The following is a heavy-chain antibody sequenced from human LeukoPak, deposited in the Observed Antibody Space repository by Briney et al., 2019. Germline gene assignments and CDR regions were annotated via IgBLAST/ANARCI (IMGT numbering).Heavy chain of an antibody. V-gene: IGHV3-30*04. J-gene: IGHJ6*04. CDR2: TSYDGSNK. Sequence: GRSLRLSCAASGFTFSSYGMHWVRQAPGKGLEWVAVTSYDGSNKYCADSVKGRFTISRDNSKNTLYLQMNSLRAEDTAVYYCARPRSSIYYYYGMDVWGKGTTVTVSS. CDR3: ARPRSSIYYYYGMDV. CDR1: GFTFSSYG.